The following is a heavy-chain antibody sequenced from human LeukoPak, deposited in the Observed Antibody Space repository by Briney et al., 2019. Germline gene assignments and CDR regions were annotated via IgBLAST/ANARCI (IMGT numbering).Heavy chain of an antibody. J-gene: IGHJ4*02. D-gene: IGHD3-16*01. CDR2: IKPDGSER. Sequence: QPGGSLRLSCAASGITFNSHWMSWVRQAPGKGLQWVASIKPDGSERKYVDSVKGRFTISRDNADNSLYLQMTSLRAEDTALYYCARKVWENDYWGQGTLVTVSS. CDR1: GITFNSHW. CDR3: ARKVWENDY. V-gene: IGHV3-7*01.